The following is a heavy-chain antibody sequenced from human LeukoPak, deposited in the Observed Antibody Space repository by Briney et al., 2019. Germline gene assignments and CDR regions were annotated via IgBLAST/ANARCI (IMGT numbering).Heavy chain of an antibody. V-gene: IGHV3-48*03. D-gene: IGHD3-10*01. CDR3: AAQYGSGSPYYFYAMDV. CDR1: GFKFSGHE. Sequence: PGGSLRLSCATSGFKFSGHELNWVRQAPGKGLEWVAYISSSGATLHYADFVRGRFTISRDYAKSSLHLQVSSLRAEDSAVYYCAAQYGSGSPYYFYAMDVWGQGTTVTVSS. CDR2: ISSSGATL. J-gene: IGHJ6*02.